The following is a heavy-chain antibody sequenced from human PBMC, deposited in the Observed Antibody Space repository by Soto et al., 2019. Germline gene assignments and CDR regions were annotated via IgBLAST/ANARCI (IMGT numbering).Heavy chain of an antibody. CDR3: ARDQEYSSSSRSYDY. CDR2: ISSSSSYI. V-gene: IGHV3-21*01. D-gene: IGHD6-6*01. CDR1: GFTFSSYS. Sequence: GGSLRLSCAASGFTFSSYSMNWVRQAPGKGLEWVSSISSSSSYIYYADSVKGRFTISRDNAKNSLYLQMNSLRAEDTAVYYCARDQEYSSSSRSYDYWGQGTLVTVSS. J-gene: IGHJ4*02.